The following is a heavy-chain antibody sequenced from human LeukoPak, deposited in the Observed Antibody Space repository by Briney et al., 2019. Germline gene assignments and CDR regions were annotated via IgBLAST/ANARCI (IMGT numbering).Heavy chain of an antibody. V-gene: IGHV3-30*03. CDR3: AVAGDFDY. CDR2: ISYDGSNK. J-gene: IGHJ4*02. CDR1: GFTFSSYG. Sequence: GRSLRLSCAASGFTFSSYGMHWVRQAPGKGLEWVAVISYDGSNKYYADSAKGRFTISRDNSKNTLYLQMNSLRAEDTAVYYCAVAGDFDYWGQGTLVTVSS. D-gene: IGHD6-19*01.